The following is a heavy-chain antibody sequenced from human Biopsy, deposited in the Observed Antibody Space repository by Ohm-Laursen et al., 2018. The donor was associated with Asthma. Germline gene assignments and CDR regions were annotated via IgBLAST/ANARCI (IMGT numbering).Heavy chain of an antibody. Sequence: SVKVSCNISGYSLTDLSMHWVRQAPGQGLEWMGGHDHEEGGTVNARRFQGRVTMTEDTSTDTACMELSSLSSDDTAVYYCASDFPKDYVRYNFQFWGQGTLVTVSS. D-gene: IGHD4-17*01. J-gene: IGHJ4*02. CDR2: HDHEEGGT. CDR3: ASDFPKDYVRYNFQF. CDR1: GYSLTDLS. V-gene: IGHV1-24*01.